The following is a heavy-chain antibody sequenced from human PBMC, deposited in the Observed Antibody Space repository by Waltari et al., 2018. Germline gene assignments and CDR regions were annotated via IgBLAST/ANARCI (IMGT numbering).Heavy chain of an antibody. J-gene: IGHJ3*02. D-gene: IGHD3-16*02. CDR2: ISVSSSST. CDR1: GFTFGNSA. Sequence: EVQLLESGGGLVQPGGSLRLSCAASGFTFGNSALSWVRQAPGKGLEGISGISVSSSSTYYADSVKGRFTISRDNSKNTLYLQMNSLRVEDTAVYFCAKVEGGIVTRYYALDIWGQGTMVTVSS. CDR3: AKVEGGIVTRYYALDI. V-gene: IGHV3-23*01.